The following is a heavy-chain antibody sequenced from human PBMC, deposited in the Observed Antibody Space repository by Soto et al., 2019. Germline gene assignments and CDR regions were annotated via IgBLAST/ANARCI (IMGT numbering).Heavy chain of an antibody. CDR3: ARGAVVVPAAIRIVNWFDP. D-gene: IGHD2-2*02. CDR2: INPNSGGT. J-gene: IGHJ5*02. Sequence: AASVKVSCKASGYTFTGYYMHWVRQAPGQGLEWMGWINPNSGGTNYAQKFQGRVTMTRDTSISTAYMELSRLRSDDTAVYYCARGAVVVPAAIRIVNWFDPWGQGTLVTVSS. V-gene: IGHV1-2*02. CDR1: GYTFTGYY.